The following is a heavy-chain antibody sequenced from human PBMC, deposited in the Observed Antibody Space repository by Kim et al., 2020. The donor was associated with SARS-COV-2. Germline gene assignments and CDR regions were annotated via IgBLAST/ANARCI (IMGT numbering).Heavy chain of an antibody. J-gene: IGHJ4*02. CDR3: ARDIKMGSNRGPAS. D-gene: IGHD3-10*01. Sequence: ASVKVSCKASGYTFGTYGITWVRQAPGQGLEWMGWINTDNGETKYAQQLQGRVTMTTDTSTSTAYMELRRLRSGDTAVYYCARDIKMGSNRGPASGGQGTLVTVPS. V-gene: IGHV1-18*01. CDR2: INTDNGET. CDR1: GYTFGTYG.